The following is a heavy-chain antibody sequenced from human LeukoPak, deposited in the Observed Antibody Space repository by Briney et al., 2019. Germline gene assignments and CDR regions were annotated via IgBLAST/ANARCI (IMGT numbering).Heavy chain of an antibody. D-gene: IGHD3-22*01. J-gene: IGHJ4*02. CDR3: ARGEYYYDSSGYEFDY. V-gene: IGHV1-69*05. CDR1: GGTFSSYA. CDR2: IIPIFGTA. Sequence: ASVKVSCKASGGTFSSYAISWVRQAPGQGLEWMGRIIPIFGTANYAQKFQVRVTITTDESTSTAYMELSSLRSEDTAVYYCARGEYYYDSSGYEFDYWGQGTLVTVSS.